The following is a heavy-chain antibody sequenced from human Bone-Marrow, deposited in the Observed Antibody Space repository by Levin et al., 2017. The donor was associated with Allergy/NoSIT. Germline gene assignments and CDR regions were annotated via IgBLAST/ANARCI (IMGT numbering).Heavy chain of an antibody. V-gene: IGHV1-2*06. CDR2: ISPKSGGT. D-gene: IGHD4-17*01. CDR3: AGDYGYNWFGP. J-gene: IGHJ5*02. Sequence: ASVKVSCKASGHTLTGFYLHWVRQAPGKGLEWMGRISPKSGGTRSAQRFLDRVTMTRDTSISTVYMELSRLTSDDTAIYYCAGDYGYNWFGPWGQGTLVTVSS. CDR1: GHTLTGFY.